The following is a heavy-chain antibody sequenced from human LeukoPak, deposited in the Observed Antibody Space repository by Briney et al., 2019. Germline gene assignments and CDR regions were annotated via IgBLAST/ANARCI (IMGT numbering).Heavy chain of an antibody. CDR1: GFTFSSYS. D-gene: IGHD3-3*01. J-gene: IGHJ4*02. CDR2: ISSSSSTI. V-gene: IGHV3-48*01. CDR3: ARFQSCYSRGIDFDY. Sequence: GGSLRLSCAASGFTFSSYSMNWVRQAPGKGLEWASYISSSSSTIYYADSVKGRFTISRDNAKNSLYLQMNSLRAEDTAVYYCARFQSCYSRGIDFDYWGQGTLVTVSS.